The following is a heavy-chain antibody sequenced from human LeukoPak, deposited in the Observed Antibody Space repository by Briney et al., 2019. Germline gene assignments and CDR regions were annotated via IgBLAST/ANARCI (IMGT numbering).Heavy chain of an antibody. Sequence: KSGGSLRLSCAASGFTFSSYSMNWVRQAPGKGLEWVSSISSSSSYIYYADSVKGRFTISRDNAKNSLYLQMNSLRAEDTAVYYCARGPQGEEVRGSYYYYMDVWGKGTTVTISS. D-gene: IGHD3-10*01. J-gene: IGHJ6*03. V-gene: IGHV3-21*04. CDR1: GFTFSSYS. CDR2: ISSSSSYI. CDR3: ARGPQGEEVRGSYYYYMDV.